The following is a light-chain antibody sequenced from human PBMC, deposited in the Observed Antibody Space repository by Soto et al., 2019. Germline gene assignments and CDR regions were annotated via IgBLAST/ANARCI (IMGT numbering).Light chain of an antibody. V-gene: IGLV2-14*01. CDR1: SSDVGGYNY. CDR2: EVS. Sequence: QSALTQPASVSGSPGQSIXISCTGTSSDVGGYNYVSWYQQHPGKAPKLMIYEVSNRPSGVSDRFSGSKSGDTASLTISGLQAEDEADYYCNSYTSSSTLLFGGGTQLTVL. CDR3: NSYTSSSTLL. J-gene: IGLJ3*02.